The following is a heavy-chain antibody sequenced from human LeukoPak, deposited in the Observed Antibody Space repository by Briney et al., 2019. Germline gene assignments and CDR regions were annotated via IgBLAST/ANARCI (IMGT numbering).Heavy chain of an antibody. CDR3: ARGGVYYFDY. J-gene: IGHJ4*02. CDR1: GLTFSSYA. CDR2: ISGSGNGA. D-gene: IGHD6-13*01. Sequence: GGSLRLSCTASGLTFSSYAMSWVRQAPGKGLEWVSVISGSGNGAYYADSVKGRFTISRDNSKNTLYLQMNSLRVEDTAVYYCARGGVYYFDYWGQGTLVTVSS. V-gene: IGHV3-23*01.